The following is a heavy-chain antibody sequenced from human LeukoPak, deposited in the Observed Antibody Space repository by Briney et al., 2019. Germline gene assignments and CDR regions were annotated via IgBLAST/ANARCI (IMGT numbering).Heavy chain of an antibody. D-gene: IGHD2-2*02. Sequence: PGGSLRLSCAASGFTFSSYGMHWVRQAPGKGLEWVAFIRYDGSNKYYADSVKGRFTISRDNSKNTLYLQMNSLRAEDTAVYYCAKDPGVRPRPAAIWGGSYNWFDPWGQGTLVTVSS. V-gene: IGHV3-30*02. CDR2: IRYDGSNK. CDR3: AKDPGVRPRPAAIWGGSYNWFDP. CDR1: GFTFSSYG. J-gene: IGHJ5*02.